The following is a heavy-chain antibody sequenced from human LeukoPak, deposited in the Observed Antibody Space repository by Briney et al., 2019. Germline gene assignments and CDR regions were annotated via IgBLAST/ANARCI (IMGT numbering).Heavy chain of an antibody. Sequence: GGSLRLSCAASGFTFSSYGMHWVRQAPGKGLEWVAFIRYDGSNKYYADSVKGRFTISRDNSKNTLYLQMNSLRAEDTAVYYCAKVTGDTMITQDAFDIWGQGTMVTVSS. CDR1: GFTFSSYG. CDR2: IRYDGSNK. CDR3: AKVTGDTMITQDAFDI. V-gene: IGHV3-30*02. J-gene: IGHJ3*02. D-gene: IGHD3-16*01.